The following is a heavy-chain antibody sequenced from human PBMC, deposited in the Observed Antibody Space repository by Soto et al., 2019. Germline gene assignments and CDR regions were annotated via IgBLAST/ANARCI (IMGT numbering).Heavy chain of an antibody. CDR2: IDPSDSYT. V-gene: IGHV5-10-1*01. J-gene: IGHJ6*02. CDR3: VAGTTYYYYYGMDV. D-gene: IGHD1-7*01. CDR1: GYSFTSYW. Sequence: GESLKISWKGSGYSFTSYWISWVRQMPGKGLEGLGRIDPSDSYTNYSPSFQGHVTISADKSISTAYLQWSSLKASDTAMYYCVAGTTYYYYYGMDVWGQGTTVTVSS.